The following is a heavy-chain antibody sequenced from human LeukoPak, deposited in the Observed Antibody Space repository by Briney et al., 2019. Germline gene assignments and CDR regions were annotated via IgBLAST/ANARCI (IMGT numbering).Heavy chain of an antibody. Sequence: GGSLRLSCAASGFTFSSYWMHWVRQAPGKGLVWVSVSRMNSDVSSRSYADSVKGRFTVSRDNFKNTVHLQVNSLRPEDTAVYFCAKDDAWIRFASWGQGILVTVSS. D-gene: IGHD5-12*01. CDR1: GFTFSSYW. CDR2: MNSDVSSR. V-gene: IGHV3-74*01. CDR3: AKDDAWIRFAS. J-gene: IGHJ5*01.